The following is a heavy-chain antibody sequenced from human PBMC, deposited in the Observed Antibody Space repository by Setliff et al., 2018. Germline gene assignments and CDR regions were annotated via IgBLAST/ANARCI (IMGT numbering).Heavy chain of an antibody. Sequence: TLSLTCTVSGGSISSSSYYWGWIRQPPGKGLEWIGSIYYRGSTYYNPSLKSRVTISVDTSKNQFSLKLSSVTAADAAVYYCARVLNWFDPWGQGTLVTVSS. D-gene: IGHD1-26*01. J-gene: IGHJ5*02. CDR2: IYYRGST. CDR3: ARVLNWFDP. CDR1: GGSISSSSYY. V-gene: IGHV4-39*07.